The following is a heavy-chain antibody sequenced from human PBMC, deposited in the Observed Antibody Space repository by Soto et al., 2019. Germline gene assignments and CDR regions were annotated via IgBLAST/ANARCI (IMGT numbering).Heavy chain of an antibody. D-gene: IGHD7-27*01. CDR3: ARDLTSGDY. CDR1: GYIFTNYY. J-gene: IGHJ4*02. CDR2: INPSGGST. V-gene: IGHV1-46*01. Sequence: QVQLVQSGAEVKNPGASVKLSCKASGYIFTNYYIHWVRQAPGQGLEWMAIINPSGGSTNYAQKFQSRVTLARDTFTNTVYMELSSLRSEDTDIYYCARDLTSGDYWGQGTLVTVSS.